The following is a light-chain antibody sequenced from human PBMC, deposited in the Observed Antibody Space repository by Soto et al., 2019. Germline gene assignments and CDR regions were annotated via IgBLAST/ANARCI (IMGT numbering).Light chain of an antibody. Sequence: AIQMTQSPSSLSASVGDRVTITCRASQGIRNDLGWYQQKPGKAPKLLIYAASSLQSGVPSRFSGSGSGTDFTLTISRLEPEDFAVYYCQEHGSSPRTFGQGTKVDIK. V-gene: IGKV1-6*01. J-gene: IGKJ1*01. CDR2: AAS. CDR1: QGIRND. CDR3: QEHGSSPRT.